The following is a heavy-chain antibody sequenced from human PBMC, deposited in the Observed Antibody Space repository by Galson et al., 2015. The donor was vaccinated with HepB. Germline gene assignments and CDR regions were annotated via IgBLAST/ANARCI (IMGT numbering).Heavy chain of an antibody. CDR2: ISSNGGST. CDR1: GFTFSSYA. V-gene: IGHV3-64*01. Sequence: SLRLSCAASGFTFSSYAMHWVRQAPGKGLEYVSAISSNGGSTYYANSVKGRFTISRDNSKNTLYLQMGSLRAEDMAVYYCARELKVGWFDPWGQGTLVTVSS. D-gene: IGHD1-26*01. J-gene: IGHJ5*02. CDR3: ARELKVGWFDP.